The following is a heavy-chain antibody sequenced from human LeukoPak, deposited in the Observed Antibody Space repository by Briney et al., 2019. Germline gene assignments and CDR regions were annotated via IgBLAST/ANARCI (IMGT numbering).Heavy chain of an antibody. D-gene: IGHD2-8*01. CDR2: INSDGSST. Sequence: TGGSLRLSCATSGFTFNIYWMHWVRQAPGKGLVWASRINSDGSSTRYADSVKGRVTISRDNAKNTLYLQVNSLRAEDTAVYYCARDRGYAIDYWGQGTLVTVSS. CDR3: ARDRGYAIDY. CDR1: GFTFNIYW. V-gene: IGHV3-74*01. J-gene: IGHJ4*02.